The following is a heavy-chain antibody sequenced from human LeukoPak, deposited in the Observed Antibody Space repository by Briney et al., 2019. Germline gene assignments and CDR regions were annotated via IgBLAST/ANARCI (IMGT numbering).Heavy chain of an antibody. CDR2: ISGSGGTT. V-gene: IGHV3-23*01. J-gene: IGHJ4*02. Sequence: GGSLRLSCAASGFTFNSYAMTWVRQAPGQGLEWVSAISGSGGTTHYADSVKGRFTISRDNSKNTLYLQMNSLRAEDTAVYYCARDLTTVVTEDYWGQGTLVTVSS. CDR1: GFTFNSYA. D-gene: IGHD4-23*01. CDR3: ARDLTTVVTEDY.